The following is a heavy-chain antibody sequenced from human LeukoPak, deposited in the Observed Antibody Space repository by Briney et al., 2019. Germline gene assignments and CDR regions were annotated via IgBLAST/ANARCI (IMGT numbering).Heavy chain of an antibody. D-gene: IGHD2-2*01. CDR1: GGSFSGYY. V-gene: IGHV4-34*01. J-gene: IGHJ5*02. CDR3: ARGNPGYCSSTSCDRDNWFDP. CDR2: INHSGST. Sequence: SETLSLTCAVYGGSFSGYYWSWIRQPPGKGLEWIGGINHSGSTNYNPSLKSRVTISVDTSKNQFSLKLSSVTAADTAVYYCARGNPGYCSSTSCDRDNWFDPWGQGTLVTVSS.